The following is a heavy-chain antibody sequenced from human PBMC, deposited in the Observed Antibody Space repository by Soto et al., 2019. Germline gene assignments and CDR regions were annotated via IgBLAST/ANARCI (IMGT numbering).Heavy chain of an antibody. CDR1: GFTFSIYA. CDR3: AKGKERAVAGITNDY. J-gene: IGHJ4*02. CDR2: ISGSGGST. Sequence: EVQLLESGGGLLPPGGSLRLSCAASGFTFSIYAMSWVRQAPGKGLEWVSAISGSGGSTYYADSVKGRFTISRDNSKNTLYLQMNSLRAEDTAVYYCAKGKERAVAGITNDYWGQGTLVTVSS. D-gene: IGHD6-19*01. V-gene: IGHV3-23*01.